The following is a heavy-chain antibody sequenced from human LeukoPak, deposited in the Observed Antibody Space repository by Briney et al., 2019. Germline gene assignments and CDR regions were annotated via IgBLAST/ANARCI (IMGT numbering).Heavy chain of an antibody. D-gene: IGHD3-22*01. CDR3: ARGTIVVDPSYNWFGP. J-gene: IGHJ5*02. CDR1: GGSFSGYY. V-gene: IGHV4-34*01. CDR2: INHSGST. Sequence: PSETLSLTCAVYGGSFSGYYWSWIRQPPGKGLEWIGEINHSGSTNYNPSLKSRVTISVDTSKNQFSLKLSSVTAADTAVYYCARGTIVVDPSYNWFGPWGQGTLVTVSS.